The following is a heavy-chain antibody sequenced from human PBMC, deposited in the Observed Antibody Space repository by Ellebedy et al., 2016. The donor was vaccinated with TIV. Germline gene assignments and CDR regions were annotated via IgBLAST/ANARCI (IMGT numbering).Heavy chain of an antibody. D-gene: IGHD5-12*01. CDR2: IKQDGSEK. CDR3: ARSQWLRENYYYYGMDV. V-gene: IGHV3-7*01. CDR1: GFTFSSYW. J-gene: IGHJ6*02. Sequence: GGSLRLSXAASGFTFSSYWMSWVRQAPGKGLEWVANIKQDGSEKYYVDSVKGRFTISRDNAKNSLYLQMNSLRAEDTAVYYCARSQWLRENYYYYGMDVWGQGTTVTVSS.